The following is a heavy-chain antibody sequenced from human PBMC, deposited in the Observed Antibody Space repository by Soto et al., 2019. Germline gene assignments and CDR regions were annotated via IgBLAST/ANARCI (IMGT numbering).Heavy chain of an antibody. Sequence: QVQLVQSGAEVKKPGASVKVSCKASGYTFTSYGISWVRQAPGQGLEWMGWISAYNGNTNYAQKLQDRVTMTTDTSTRTAYMELRSLRSGDTAVYYCARVSGYCSSTSCGRDYWGQGTLVTVSS. D-gene: IGHD2-2*03. V-gene: IGHV1-18*01. J-gene: IGHJ4*02. CDR2: ISAYNGNT. CDR1: GYTFTSYG. CDR3: ARVSGYCSSTSCGRDY.